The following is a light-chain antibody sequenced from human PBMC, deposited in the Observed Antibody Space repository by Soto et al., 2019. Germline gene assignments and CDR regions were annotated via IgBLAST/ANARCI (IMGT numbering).Light chain of an antibody. J-gene: IGKJ1*01. CDR2: DTS. V-gene: IGKV3-15*01. Sequence: EIVMTQSPVTLSVSPGERATLSCRASQSVSRKLVWYQQKPGQAPRLLIYDTSTRATGIPARFSGSGSGTEFTLTISSLQAEDFAVYYCQQYSIWRTFGQGTKVDIK. CDR3: QQYSIWRT. CDR1: QSVSRK.